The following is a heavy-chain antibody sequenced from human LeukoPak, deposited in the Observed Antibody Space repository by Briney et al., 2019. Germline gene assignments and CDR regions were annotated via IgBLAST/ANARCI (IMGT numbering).Heavy chain of an antibody. CDR1: GGSISSSSYY. D-gene: IGHD3-22*01. V-gene: IGHV4-39*07. Sequence: SETLSLTCTVSGGSISSSSYYWVWIRQPPGKGLEWIGIIYYSGSTYYNPSLKSRVTISVDTSKNQFSLKLSSVTAADTAVYYCAREREIEDYYDSSGFDAFDIWGQGTMVTVSS. CDR3: AREREIEDYYDSSGFDAFDI. J-gene: IGHJ3*02. CDR2: IYYSGST.